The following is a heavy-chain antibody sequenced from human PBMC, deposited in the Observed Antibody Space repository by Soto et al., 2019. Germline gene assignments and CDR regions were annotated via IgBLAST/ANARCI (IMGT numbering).Heavy chain of an antibody. CDR1: GYTFANSW. CDR3: ARTAAAGKYYNGMDV. CDR2: IFPGDSDT. D-gene: IGHD6-13*01. Sequence: GESLKISCKGSGYTFANSWIAWVRQMPGKGLEWLGNIFPGDSDTKYSPSFQGRVTLSADKSISTAYLQWSSLKASDTAMYYCARTAAAGKYYNGMDVWGQGTTVTVSS. J-gene: IGHJ6*02. V-gene: IGHV5-51*01.